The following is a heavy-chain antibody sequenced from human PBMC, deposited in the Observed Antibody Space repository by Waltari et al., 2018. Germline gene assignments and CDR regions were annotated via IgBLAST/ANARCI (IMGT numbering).Heavy chain of an antibody. CDR3: ARVSVAADFDY. D-gene: IGHD6-19*01. Sequence: EVQLVESGGGLVKPGGSLRLSCAASGFTFSSYSMNWVRQAPGQGLEVVSSLSSSSSYIYYADSVKGRFTIARDNAKNSLYLQMNSLRAEDTAVYYCARVSVAADFDYWGQGTLVTVSS. CDR1: GFTFSSYS. CDR2: LSSSSSYI. J-gene: IGHJ4*02. V-gene: IGHV3-21*01.